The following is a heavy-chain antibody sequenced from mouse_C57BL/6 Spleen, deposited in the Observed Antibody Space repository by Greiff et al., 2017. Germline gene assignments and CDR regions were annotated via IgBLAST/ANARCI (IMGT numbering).Heavy chain of an antibody. Sequence: QVQLQQSGPELVKPGASVKISCKASGYSFTSYYIHWVKQRPGQGLEWIGWIYPGSGNTKYNEKFKGKATLTADTSSSTAYMQLSSLTSEDSAVYYCASGPMGDGYYAWFAYWGQGTLVTVSA. D-gene: IGHD2-3*01. V-gene: IGHV1-66*01. CDR3: ASGPMGDGYYAWFAY. CDR2: IYPGSGNT. J-gene: IGHJ3*01. CDR1: GYSFTSYY.